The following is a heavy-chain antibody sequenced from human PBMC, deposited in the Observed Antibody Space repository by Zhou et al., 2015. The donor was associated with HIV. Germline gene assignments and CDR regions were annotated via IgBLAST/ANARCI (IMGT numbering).Heavy chain of an antibody. D-gene: IGHD6-19*01. V-gene: IGHV3-11*01. CDR2: ISTTATTI. Sequence: QVHLVESGGGVVQPGRSLRLSCATSGFTFSDYYMSWIRQAPGKGLEWVSYISTTATTIYYAASVKGRFTISRDNAKNSLYLQMNSLRAEDTAVYYCARVGQWLAYDAFDIWGQGTMVTVSS. J-gene: IGHJ3*02. CDR3: ARVGQWLAYDAFDI. CDR1: GFTFSDYY.